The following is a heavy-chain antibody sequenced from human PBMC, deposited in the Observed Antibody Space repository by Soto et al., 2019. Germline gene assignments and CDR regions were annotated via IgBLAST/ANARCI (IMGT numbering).Heavy chain of an antibody. J-gene: IGHJ4*02. CDR3: AKDMELLGSCEY. CDR1: GFTFSSYA. D-gene: IGHD1-26*01. Sequence: GGSRRLSCAASGFTFSSYAVSWVRQAPGKGLEWVSAISVSGGSTYYADSVKGRFTISRDNSKNTLYLQMNSLRAEDTAVYYCAKDMELLGSCEYWGQGTMVTVSA. CDR2: ISVSGGST. V-gene: IGHV3-23*01.